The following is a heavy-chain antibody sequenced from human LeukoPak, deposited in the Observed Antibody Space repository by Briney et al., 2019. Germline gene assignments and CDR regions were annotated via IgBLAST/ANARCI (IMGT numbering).Heavy chain of an antibody. CDR3: ARDSGYSYGDDAFDI. Sequence: SETLSLTCAVSGYSISSGYYWGWIRQPPGKGREWIGSIYHSGSTYYNPSLKSRVTISVDTSKNQFSLKLSSVTAADTAVYYCARDSGYSYGDDAFDIWGQGTMVTVSS. J-gene: IGHJ3*02. D-gene: IGHD5-18*01. CDR2: IYHSGST. CDR1: GYSISSGYY. V-gene: IGHV4-38-2*02.